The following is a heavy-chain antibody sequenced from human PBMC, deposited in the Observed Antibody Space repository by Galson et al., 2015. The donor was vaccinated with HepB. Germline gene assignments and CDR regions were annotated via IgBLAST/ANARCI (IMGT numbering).Heavy chain of an antibody. CDR3: ARIEAGYDFWSGYSYYFDY. D-gene: IGHD3-3*01. Sequence: PALVKPTQTLTLTCTVSGFSLSNARMGVSWIRQPPGKALEWLAHIFSHDEKSYSTSLKSRLTISKDTSKSQVVLTMTNMDPVDTATYYCARIEAGYDFWSGYSYYFDYWGQGTLVTVSS. J-gene: IGHJ4*02. CDR2: IFSHDEK. CDR1: GFSLSNARMG. V-gene: IGHV2-26*01.